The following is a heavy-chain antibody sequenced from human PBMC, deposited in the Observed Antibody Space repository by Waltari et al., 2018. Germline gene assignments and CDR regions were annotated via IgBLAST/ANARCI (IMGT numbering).Heavy chain of an antibody. CDR3: ARARWGYGGNRRPFDY. J-gene: IGHJ4*02. V-gene: IGHV4-34*01. D-gene: IGHD4-17*01. CDR1: GGSFSGYY. CDR2: INHSGST. Sequence: QVQLQQWGAGLLKPSETLSLTCAVYGGSFSGYYWSWIRQPPGKGLEWIGEINHSGSTNYNPSLKSRVTISVDTSKNQFSLKRSSVTAADTAVYYCARARWGYGGNRRPFDYWGQGTLVTVSS.